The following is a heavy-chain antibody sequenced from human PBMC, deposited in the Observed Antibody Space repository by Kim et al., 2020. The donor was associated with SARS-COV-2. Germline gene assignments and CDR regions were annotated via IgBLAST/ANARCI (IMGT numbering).Heavy chain of an antibody. Sequence: SETLSITCTVSGGSISSYYWSWIRQPPGKGLEWIGYIYYSGSTNYNPSLKSRVTISVDTSKNQFSLKLSSVTAADTAVYYCARSYYYYYYGMDVWGQGTTVTVSS. CDR1: GGSISSYY. CDR3: ARSYYYYYYGMDV. CDR2: IYYSGST. J-gene: IGHJ6*02. V-gene: IGHV4-59*13.